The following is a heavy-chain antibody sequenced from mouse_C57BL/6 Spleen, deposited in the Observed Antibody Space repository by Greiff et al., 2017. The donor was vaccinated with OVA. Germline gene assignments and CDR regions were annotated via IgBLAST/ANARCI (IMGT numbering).Heavy chain of an antibody. Sequence: QVQLQQSGPGLVQPSQSLSITCTASGFSLTSYGVHWVRQSPGKGLEWLGVIWRGGSTDYNAAFISRLSISKDNSKSQVFFKMNSLQADDTAIYYCARSDYDYYAMDDWGQGTSVTVSS. CDR3: ARSDYDYYAMDD. CDR2: IWRGGST. V-gene: IGHV2-2*01. J-gene: IGHJ4*01. CDR1: GFSLTSYG. D-gene: IGHD1-1*02.